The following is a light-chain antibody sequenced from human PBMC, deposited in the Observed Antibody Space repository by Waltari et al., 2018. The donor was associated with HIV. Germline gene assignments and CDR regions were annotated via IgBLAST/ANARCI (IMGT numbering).Light chain of an antibody. CDR3: QVWGSDNDHPV. V-gene: IGLV3-21*02. J-gene: IGLJ3*02. CDR2: DDS. Sequence: SYVLTQPHSVSVAPGQTARIPCGGDTNINKTVHWYQHRPGQAPVLVVYDDSDRPSGIPDRFSGFNSENTATLTITRVEVGDEADYYCQVWGSDNDHPVFGGGTKVTVL. CDR1: TNINKT.